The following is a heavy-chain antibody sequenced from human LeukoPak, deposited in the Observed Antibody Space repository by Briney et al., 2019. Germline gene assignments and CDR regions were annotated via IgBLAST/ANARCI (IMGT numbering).Heavy chain of an antibody. CDR3: ARVGPIYYYYMDV. J-gene: IGHJ6*03. CDR1: GFTSSTYW. V-gene: IGHV3-7*01. CDR2: MKGDGSEI. Sequence: GGSLRLSCAASGFTSSTYWMTWVRQAPGKGLEWVANMKGDGSEIHYVDSVKGRFTISRDNAKNSLYLQMNYLRAEDTAVYYCARVGPIYYYYMDVWGKGTTVTVSS. D-gene: IGHD3-16*01.